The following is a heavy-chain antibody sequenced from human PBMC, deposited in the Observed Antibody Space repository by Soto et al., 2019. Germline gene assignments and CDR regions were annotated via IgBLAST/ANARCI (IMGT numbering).Heavy chain of an antibody. CDR2: ISWNGANT. V-gene: IGHV3-43*01. J-gene: IGHJ6*02. D-gene: IGHD3-3*01. Sequence: GGCLTLSCATYGFRFDDYNMHWVRQAPGKGLEWVSFISWNGANTFYADSVKGRFTMSRDSSTKSVSLQINSLRSEDTALYYCARESLSFGSALDVWGQGTTVTVSS. CDR1: GFRFDDYN. CDR3: ARESLSFGSALDV.